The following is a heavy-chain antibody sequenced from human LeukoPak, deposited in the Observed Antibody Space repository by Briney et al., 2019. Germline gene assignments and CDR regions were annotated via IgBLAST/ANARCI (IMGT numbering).Heavy chain of an antibody. CDR2: MHPGDSDI. V-gene: IGHV5-51*01. D-gene: IGHD2-2*02. Sequence: GESLKISCQGSGYRFSNYWVGWVRPMPGKGLEWMAIMHPGDSDIRYSPSFQGQVTISADKSISTAYLQWSSLKVSDTAMYYCARSLYGVNDAFDIWGQGTMVTVSS. CDR3: ARSLYGVNDAFDI. J-gene: IGHJ3*02. CDR1: GYRFSNYW.